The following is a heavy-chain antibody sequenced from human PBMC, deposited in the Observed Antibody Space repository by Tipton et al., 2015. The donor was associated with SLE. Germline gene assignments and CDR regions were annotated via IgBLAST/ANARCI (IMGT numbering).Heavy chain of an antibody. V-gene: IGHV3-21*01. CDR1: GFTFSSYS. D-gene: IGHD5-12*01. Sequence: SLRLSCAASGFTFSSYSMNWVRQAPGKGLEWVSSISSSSSYIYYADSVKGRFTISRDNAKNSLYLQMNSLRAEDTAVYYCARGYSGYQENYFDYWGQGTLVTVSS. CDR3: ARGYSGYQENYFDY. CDR2: ISSSSSYI. J-gene: IGHJ4*02.